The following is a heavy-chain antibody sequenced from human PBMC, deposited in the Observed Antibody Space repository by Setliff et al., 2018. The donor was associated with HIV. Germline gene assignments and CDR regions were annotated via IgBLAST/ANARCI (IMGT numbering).Heavy chain of an antibody. D-gene: IGHD1-1*01. Sequence: GGSLRLSCAASGFTFSSYSMNWVRQAPGKGLEWVSYISSSSNTIYYADSVKGRFTISRDNAKNSLYLQMNSLRAEDTAVYYCAREARPGLTRSGFDYWGQGTLVTVSS. V-gene: IGHV3-48*04. CDR2: ISSSSNTI. CDR1: GFTFSSYS. J-gene: IGHJ4*02. CDR3: AREARPGLTRSGFDY.